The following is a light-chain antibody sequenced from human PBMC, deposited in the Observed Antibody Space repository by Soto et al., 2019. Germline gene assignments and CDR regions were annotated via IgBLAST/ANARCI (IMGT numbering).Light chain of an antibody. J-gene: IGLJ2*01. V-gene: IGLV2-23*01. CDR3: CSYAGSSNVV. Sequence: QSVLTQPASVSGSPGQSITISCTGTSSDVGGYNLVSWYQQHPGKAPKLMIYEGSKRPSGVSNRFSGSKSGNTASLTISGLQAEDEADYSCCSYAGSSNVVFGGGTKLTVL. CDR1: SSDVGGYNL. CDR2: EGS.